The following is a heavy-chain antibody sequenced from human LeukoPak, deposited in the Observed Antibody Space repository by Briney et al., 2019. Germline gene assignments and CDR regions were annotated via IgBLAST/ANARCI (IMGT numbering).Heavy chain of an antibody. CDR1: GFTFSSYG. J-gene: IGHJ4*02. CDR3: AKGGVEYYYDSSGGTYYFDY. V-gene: IGHV3-23*01. CDR2: ISGSGGST. Sequence: GGSLRLSCAASGFTFSSYGMSWVRQAPGKGLEWVSAISGSGGSTYYADSVKGRFTISRDNSKNTLYLQMNSLRAEDTAVYYCAKGGVEYYYDSSGGTYYFDYWGQGTLVTVSS. D-gene: IGHD3-22*01.